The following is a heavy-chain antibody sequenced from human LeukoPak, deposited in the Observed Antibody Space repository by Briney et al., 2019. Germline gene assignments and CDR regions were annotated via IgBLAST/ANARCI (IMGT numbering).Heavy chain of an antibody. CDR3: ARDNGYGQLDS. CDR1: GDSINSGDYY. D-gene: IGHD2-15*01. Sequence: SETLSLTCTVFGDSINSGDYYWSWIRQPPGNGLEWIGYIYYSGSTYYNPSLKSRVTISVDTSKNQFSLKLSSVTAADTAVYYCARDNGYGQLDSWGQGTLVTVSS. J-gene: IGHJ4*02. V-gene: IGHV4-30-4*01. CDR2: IYYSGST.